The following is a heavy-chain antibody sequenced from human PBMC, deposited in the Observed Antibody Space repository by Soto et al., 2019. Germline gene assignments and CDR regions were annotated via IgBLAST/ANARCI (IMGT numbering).Heavy chain of an antibody. Sequence: SETLSLTCAVYGGSFSGYYWSWIRQPPGEGLEWIGEINHSGSTNYNPSLKSRVTISVDTSKNQFSLKLSSVTAADTAVYYCARWRGITIFGVVTRALYGMDVWGQGTTVTVSS. CDR1: GGSFSGYY. CDR3: ARWRGITIFGVVTRALYGMDV. V-gene: IGHV4-34*01. D-gene: IGHD3-3*01. J-gene: IGHJ6*02. CDR2: INHSGST.